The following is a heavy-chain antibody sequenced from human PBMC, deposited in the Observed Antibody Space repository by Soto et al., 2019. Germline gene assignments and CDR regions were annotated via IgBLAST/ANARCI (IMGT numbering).Heavy chain of an antibody. V-gene: IGHV2-5*02. J-gene: IGHJ6*02. Sequence: QITFTESGPTLVKSGQTLTLTCTFSGFSLSTNGVGVGWLRHPPRKALEWLTLIYWDDDKRYSSSLKSRLTINRGTSTNQVVLTLTNMDPLDTATYYCAHSKRLGGTYYDKGMDVWGQGTTVTVSS. D-gene: IGHD1-1*01. CDR3: AHSKRLGGTYYDKGMDV. CDR2: IYWDDDK. CDR1: GFSLSTNGVG.